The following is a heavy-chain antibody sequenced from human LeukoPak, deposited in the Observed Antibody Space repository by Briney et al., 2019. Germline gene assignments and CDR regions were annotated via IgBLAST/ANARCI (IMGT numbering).Heavy chain of an antibody. V-gene: IGHV3-23*01. D-gene: IGHD3-22*01. CDR1: GFTFSSCA. CDR3: AKDGRDSSGYRFDY. CDR2: ISGSGGST. J-gene: IGHJ4*02. Sequence: GGSLRLSCAASGFTFSSCAMSWVRQAPGKGLEWVSTISGSGGSTYYADSVKGRFTISRDNSKNTLYLQMNSLRAEDTAVYYCAKDGRDSSGYRFDYWGQGTLVTVSS.